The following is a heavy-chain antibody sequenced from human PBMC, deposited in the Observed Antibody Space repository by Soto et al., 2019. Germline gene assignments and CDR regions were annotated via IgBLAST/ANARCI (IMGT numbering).Heavy chain of an antibody. CDR1: GFTFSSYS. J-gene: IGHJ6*02. CDR2: ISSSSSYI. D-gene: IGHD5-12*01. CDR3: ARDMVVEMATISGYYGMDV. V-gene: IGHV3-21*01. Sequence: EVQLVESGGGLVKPGGSLRLSCAASGFTFSSYSMNWVRQAPGKGLEWVSSISSSSSYIYYADSVKGRFTISRDNAKNSLYLQMNSLRAEDTAVYYCARDMVVEMATISGYYGMDVWGQGTTVTVSS.